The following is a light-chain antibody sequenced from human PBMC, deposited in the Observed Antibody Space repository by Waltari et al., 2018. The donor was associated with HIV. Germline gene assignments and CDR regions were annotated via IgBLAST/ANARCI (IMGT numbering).Light chain of an antibody. CDR2: EVS. Sequence: QSALTQPPSESGSPGQSVTIPCTETSSDVGRYNPVPWYQQHPGKAPKPMVYEVSTRPSGVPDRFSGSKSGNTASLTVSGLQAEDEADYYCNSYAGSNNVVFGGGTKVTVL. CDR3: NSYAGSNNVV. V-gene: IGLV2-8*01. J-gene: IGLJ2*01. CDR1: SSDVGRYNP.